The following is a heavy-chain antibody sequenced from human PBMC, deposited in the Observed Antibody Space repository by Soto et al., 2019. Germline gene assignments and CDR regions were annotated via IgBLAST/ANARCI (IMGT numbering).Heavy chain of an antibody. CDR2: IKQDGSEN. CDR3: ARGVPNCSSSSCYFDF. D-gene: IGHD2-2*01. CDR1: GFTFSSYW. J-gene: IGHJ4*02. Sequence: GGSLRLSCAASGFTFSSYWMSWVRPAPGKGLEWVANIKQDGSENYYVDSVRGRFTISRDNAKNSLYLQMNSLRAEDTAVYYCARGVPNCSSSSCYFDFWGQGILVTVSS. V-gene: IGHV3-7*01.